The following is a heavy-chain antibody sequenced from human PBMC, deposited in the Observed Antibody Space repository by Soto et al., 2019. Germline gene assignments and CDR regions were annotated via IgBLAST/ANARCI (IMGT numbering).Heavy chain of an antibody. D-gene: IGHD3-3*01. V-gene: IGHV3-11*06. CDR3: ASSGSGYYYLDY. CDR1: GFTFSDYY. J-gene: IGHJ4*02. Sequence: GGSLRLSCAASGFTFSDYYMSWIRQAPGKGLEWVSYISSSSSYTNYADSVKGRFTISRDNAKNSLYLQMNSLRAEDTAVYYCASSGSGYYYLDYWGQGTLVTVSS. CDR2: ISSSSSYT.